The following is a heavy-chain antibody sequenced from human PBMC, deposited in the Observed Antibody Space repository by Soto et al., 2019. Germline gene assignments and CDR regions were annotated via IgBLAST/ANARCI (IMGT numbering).Heavy chain of an antibody. V-gene: IGHV4-30-2*01. Sequence: QLQLQESGSGLVKPSQTLSLTCAVSGGSISSGGYSWRWIRQPPGKGLEWIGYIYQSGSTYHNPSLKSRVTISVDRSKNQFSLELSSVTAADTAVYYCARARELWFDPWVQGTLVTVSS. CDR2: IYQSGST. CDR3: ARARELWFDP. D-gene: IGHD3-10*01. J-gene: IGHJ5*02. CDR1: GGSISSGGYS.